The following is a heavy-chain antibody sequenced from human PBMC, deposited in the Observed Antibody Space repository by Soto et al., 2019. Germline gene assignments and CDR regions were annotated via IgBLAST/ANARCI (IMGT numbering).Heavy chain of an antibody. J-gene: IGHJ3*02. CDR1: GGSITTGGRY. CDR2: IYYSGNT. Sequence: QVRLQEWGPGLVKPSQTLSLKCSVSGGSITTGGRYWSWIRQLHGKGLEWIGDIYYSGNTYYNASPTSRVTISVEAAKTQFSLKPSSATAADTAVYYCAQALVFTGGDVFDIWGQGRLVTVSS. V-gene: IGHV4-31*02. D-gene: IGHD1-1*01. CDR3: AQALVFTGGDVFDI.